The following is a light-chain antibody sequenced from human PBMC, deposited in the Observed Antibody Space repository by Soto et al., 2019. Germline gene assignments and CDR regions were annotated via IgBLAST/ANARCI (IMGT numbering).Light chain of an antibody. CDR2: EVS. Sequence: QSALTQSASVSGSPGQSITISCAGTSSDVGAYNYVSWYQQHPGKAPKLVIYEVSNRPSGVSNRFSGSKSGNTASLTISGLQAEDEADYYCSSYTSSTTQVFGGGTKLTVL. CDR1: SSDVGAYNY. CDR3: SSYTSSTTQV. J-gene: IGLJ3*02. V-gene: IGLV2-14*01.